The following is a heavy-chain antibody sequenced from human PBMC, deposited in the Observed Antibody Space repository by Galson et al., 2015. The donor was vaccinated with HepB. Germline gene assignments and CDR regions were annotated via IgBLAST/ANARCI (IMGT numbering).Heavy chain of an antibody. CDR3: ARSDAAMGGPRDY. V-gene: IGHV3-30-3*01. Sequence: SLRLSCAASGFTFSSYAMHWVRQAPGKGLEWVAVISYDGSNKYYADSVKGRFTISRDNSKNTLYLQMNSLRAEDTAVYYCARSDAAMGGPRDYWGQGTLVTVSS. CDR2: ISYDGSNK. CDR1: GFTFSSYA. J-gene: IGHJ4*02. D-gene: IGHD5-18*01.